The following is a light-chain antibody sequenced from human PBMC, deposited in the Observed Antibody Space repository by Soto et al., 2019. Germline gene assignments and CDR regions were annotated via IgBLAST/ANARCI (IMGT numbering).Light chain of an antibody. J-gene: IGKJ1*01. V-gene: IGKV1-5*03. Sequence: DIQMTPSPSTLSASVGDRVTITCRASQSISSWLAWYQQKPGKAPKLLIYKASSLESGVPSRFSCSGSGTEFNLTISSLQPDDFATYYCQQYNSFTTFGQGTKVEIK. CDR3: QQYNSFTT. CDR2: KAS. CDR1: QSISSW.